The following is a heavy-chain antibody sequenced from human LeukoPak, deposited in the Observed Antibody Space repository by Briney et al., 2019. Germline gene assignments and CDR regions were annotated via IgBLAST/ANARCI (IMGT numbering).Heavy chain of an antibody. CDR2: IYHSGAI. J-gene: IGHJ4*02. CDR1: GDSIRSYY. Sequence: PSETLSLTCTVSGDSIRSYYWYWFRQPPGKTLEWIACIYHSGAIHYNPSIESRATISLDTSKNQFSLRLSSVTAADTAVYYRAREGIVRTYDHWGQGTLVTVSA. D-gene: IGHD1-26*01. CDR3: AREGIVRTYDH. V-gene: IGHV4-59*12.